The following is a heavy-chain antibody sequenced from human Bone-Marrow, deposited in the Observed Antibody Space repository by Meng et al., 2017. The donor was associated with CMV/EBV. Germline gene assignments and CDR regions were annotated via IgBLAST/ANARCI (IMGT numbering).Heavy chain of an antibody. D-gene: IGHD6-25*01. Sequence: SETLSLTCTVSGGSISSSSYYWGWIRQPPGKGLEWIGSIYYSGSTYYNPPLKSRVTISVDTSKNQFSLKLSSVTAADTAVYYCARRRHYYGMDVWGQGTTVTVSS. J-gene: IGHJ6*02. CDR3: ARRRHYYGMDV. CDR2: IYYSGST. V-gene: IGHV4-39*01. CDR1: GGSISSSSYY.